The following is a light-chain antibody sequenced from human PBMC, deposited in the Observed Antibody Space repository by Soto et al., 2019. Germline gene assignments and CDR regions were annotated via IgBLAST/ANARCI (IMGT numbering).Light chain of an antibody. CDR3: QKYKSAPYT. Sequence: DIQMTHSPSSLSASIGDRVTITCRASQGISNSLAWYQQKPGKGPSLLIYDASTLQSGVPSRFSGSGSGTDFTLTINSLQPEDVATYYCQKYKSAPYTFGPGTKVDI. V-gene: IGKV1-27*01. CDR1: QGISNS. J-gene: IGKJ3*01. CDR2: DAS.